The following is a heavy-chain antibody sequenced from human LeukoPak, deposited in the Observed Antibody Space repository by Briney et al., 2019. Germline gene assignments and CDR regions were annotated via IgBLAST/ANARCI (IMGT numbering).Heavy chain of an antibody. V-gene: IGHV4-4*07. CDR1: GGSISSYY. J-gene: IGHJ3*02. Sequence: SETLSLTCTVSGGSISSYYWSWIRQSARKGLEWIGRIYTSGSTNYNPSLKSRVTMSVDTSKNQFSLKLSSVTAADTAVYYCARDAPANAFDIWGQGTMVTVSS. CDR2: IYTSGST. CDR3: ARDAPANAFDI.